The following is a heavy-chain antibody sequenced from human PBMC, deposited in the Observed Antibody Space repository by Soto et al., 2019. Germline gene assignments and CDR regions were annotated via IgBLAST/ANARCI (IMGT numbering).Heavy chain of an antibody. CDR3: ARGGEGHYYYSDGMDV. CDR1: GYIFTDYG. V-gene: IGHV1-18*01. CDR2: ISPYNGNT. Sequence: QLVQSGAELKKPGASVRVSCKASGYIFTDYGITWVRQATGQGLEWMGWISPYNGNTDSGQNFQGRVTMTTDTSTSTADMDLRSLSSDDTAVYFCARGGEGHYYYSDGMDVWGQGTTVTVSS. J-gene: IGHJ6*02.